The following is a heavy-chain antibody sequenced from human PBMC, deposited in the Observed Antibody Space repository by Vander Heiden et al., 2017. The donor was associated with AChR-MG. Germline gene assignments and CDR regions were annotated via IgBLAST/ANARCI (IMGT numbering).Heavy chain of an antibody. Sequence: QVQLWESGGGVVEPGGSLRPSCAASGLTCSSYGRHGVRQAPGKGLEWVAVIRYDGSNKYYADSVKGRFTISRDNSKNTLYLQMNSLRAEDTAVYYCAKVLWFGELLTHYYYYGMDVWGQGTTVTVSS. CDR3: AKVLWFGELLTHYYYYGMDV. CDR2: IRYDGSNK. D-gene: IGHD3-10*01. V-gene: IGHV3-30*02. CDR1: GLTCSSYG. J-gene: IGHJ6*02.